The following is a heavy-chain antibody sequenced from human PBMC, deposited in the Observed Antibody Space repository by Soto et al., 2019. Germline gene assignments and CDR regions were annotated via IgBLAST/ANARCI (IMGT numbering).Heavy chain of an antibody. CDR2: INVGIGET. Sequence: QVQLVQSGAEVKKTGASVKVSCKASGYTFTHNAMHWVRQAPGQRPEWVGWINVGIGETKYSQKLQGRVSITSDTSASTVYVELSSLRSEDTAVYYCARDSWITMNAVDIWAQGTLVSVSS. D-gene: IGHD3-22*01. CDR1: GYTFTHNA. J-gene: IGHJ3*02. CDR3: ARDSWITMNAVDI. V-gene: IGHV1-3*01.